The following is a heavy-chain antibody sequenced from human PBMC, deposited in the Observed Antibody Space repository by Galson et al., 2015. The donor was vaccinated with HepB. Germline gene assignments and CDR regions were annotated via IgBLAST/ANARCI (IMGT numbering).Heavy chain of an antibody. D-gene: IGHD6-19*01. J-gene: IGHJ4*02. CDR3: ARDSLVGIAVAAPFDY. CDR1: GFTFSSYW. CDR2: TKQDGSEK. V-gene: IGHV3-7*03. Sequence: SLRLSCAASGFTFSSYWMSWVRQAPGKGLEWVANTKQDGSEKYYVDSVKGRFTISRDNAKNSLYLQMKSLRAEDTAVYYCARDSLVGIAVAAPFDYWSQGTLVTVSS.